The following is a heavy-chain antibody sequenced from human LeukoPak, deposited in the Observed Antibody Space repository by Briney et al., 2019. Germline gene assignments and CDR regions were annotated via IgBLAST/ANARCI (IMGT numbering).Heavy chain of an antibody. D-gene: IGHD4-17*01. J-gene: IGHJ4*02. CDR1: GFIFNRYS. CDR2: ISSSSVYI. V-gene: IGHV3-21*01. CDR3: ARGKIGYYYGDYDGY. Sequence: GGSLRLSCAASGFIFNRYSMNWVRQAPGKGLEWVSSISSSSVYIYYADSVKGRFTISRDNAKNSLSLQMNSLRDEDTAVYYCARGKIGYYYGDYDGYWGQGTLVTVSS.